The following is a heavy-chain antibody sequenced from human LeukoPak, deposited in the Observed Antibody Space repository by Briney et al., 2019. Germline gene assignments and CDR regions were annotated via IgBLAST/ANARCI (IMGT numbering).Heavy chain of an antibody. J-gene: IGHJ4*02. D-gene: IGHD3-22*01. CDR3: ARDLPSGRYYDSSGYSAFDY. CDR2: ISAYNGNT. CDR1: GYTFTSYG. Sequence: ASVTVSCKASGYTFTSYGISWVRQAPGQGLEWMGWISAYNGNTNYAQKLQGRVTMTTDTSTSTAYMELRSLRSDDTAVYYCARDLPSGRYYDSSGYSAFDYWGQGTLVTVSS. V-gene: IGHV1-18*01.